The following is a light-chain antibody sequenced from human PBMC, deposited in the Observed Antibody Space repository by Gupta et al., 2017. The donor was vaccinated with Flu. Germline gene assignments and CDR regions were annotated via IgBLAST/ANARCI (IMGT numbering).Light chain of an antibody. V-gene: IGLV2-11*01. CDR1: TSDVGGYDY. CDR3: CSYAGSYTFV. Sequence: SVTISCTGTTSDVGGYDYVSWYQRHPGKAHKLLIYDVIKRPSGVPDRFSGSQSGNTASLTISGHQPEDEADYYCCSYAGSYTFVFGTGTKVTVL. J-gene: IGLJ1*01. CDR2: DVI.